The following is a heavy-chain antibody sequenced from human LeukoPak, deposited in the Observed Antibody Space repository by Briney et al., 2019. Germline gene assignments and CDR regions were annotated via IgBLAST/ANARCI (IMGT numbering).Heavy chain of an antibody. CDR1: GFTFSSYA. Sequence: GGSLRLSCAASGFTFSSYAMHWVRQAPGKGLEYVSAISSNGGSTYYANSVKGRFTISRDNSKNTLYLQMGSLRAEDMAVYYCARDAWGTIDYWGQGTLVTVSS. J-gene: IGHJ4*02. V-gene: IGHV3-64*01. CDR3: ARDAWGTIDY. CDR2: ISSNGGST. D-gene: IGHD3-16*01.